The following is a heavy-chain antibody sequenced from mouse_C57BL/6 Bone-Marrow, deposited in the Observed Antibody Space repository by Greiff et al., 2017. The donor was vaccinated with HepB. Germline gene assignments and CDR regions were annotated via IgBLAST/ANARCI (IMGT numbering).Heavy chain of an antibody. CDR3: ARGYGNPFAY. D-gene: IGHD2-1*01. CDR1: GYTFTSYG. J-gene: IGHJ3*01. CDR2: IYPRSGNT. Sequence: QVQLQQSGAELARPGASVKLSCKASGYTFTSYGISWVKQRTGQGLEWIGEIYPRSGNTYYNEKFKGKATLTADKSSSTVYMELRSLTSEDSAVYFCARGYGNPFAYWGQGTLVTVSA. V-gene: IGHV1-81*01.